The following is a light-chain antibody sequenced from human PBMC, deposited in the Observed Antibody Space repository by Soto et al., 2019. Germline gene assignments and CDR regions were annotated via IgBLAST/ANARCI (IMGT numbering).Light chain of an antibody. CDR2: KAS. Sequence: DIQMTQSPSTLSASVGDRVAITCRASQNLTVWLAWYQQKPGKAPKLLISKASSLESGVPSRFSGSGSGTDFTLTIRSLQPDDFATYYCQQYSTYPLTFGGGTKVEI. CDR3: QQYSTYPLT. J-gene: IGKJ4*01. V-gene: IGKV1-5*03. CDR1: QNLTVW.